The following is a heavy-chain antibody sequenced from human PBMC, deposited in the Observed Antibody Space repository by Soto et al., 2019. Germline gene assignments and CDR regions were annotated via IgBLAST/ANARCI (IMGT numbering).Heavy chain of an antibody. V-gene: IGHV3-74*01. CDR2: INTDGSST. J-gene: IGHJ4*02. CDR1: GFTFSSYW. CDR3: TRGLENYSYFDY. D-gene: IGHD1-7*01. Sequence: EVQLVESGGGLVQPGGSLRLSCAASGFTFSSYWMHWVRQAPGKGLEWVSRINTDGSSTVYADSVNVRFTISRDNAKNTLYVQMTSLRAEDTAVYYCTRGLENYSYFDYWGQGILVTVSS.